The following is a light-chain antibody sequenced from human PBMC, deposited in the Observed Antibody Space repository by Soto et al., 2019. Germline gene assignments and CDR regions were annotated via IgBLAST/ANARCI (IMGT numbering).Light chain of an antibody. V-gene: IGKV1-8*01. Sequence: PMTQSTTSLSASVGDRVTITCRASQGISSYLAWYQQKPGKAPKLLIYAASTLQSGVPSRFSGSGSGTDFTLTISFLQSEDVVTYCSPQYSSYPIPFGGGTKV. CDR1: QGISSY. CDR3: PQYSSYPIP. CDR2: AAS. J-gene: IGKJ4*01.